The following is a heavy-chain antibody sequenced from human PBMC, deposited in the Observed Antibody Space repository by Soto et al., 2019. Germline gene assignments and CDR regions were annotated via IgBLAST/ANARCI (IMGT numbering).Heavy chain of an antibody. J-gene: IGHJ6*02. V-gene: IGHV3-23*04. CDR2: ISGSGDST. Sequence: VESGGGLVQPGGSLRLSCAASGFTFSSYAMSWVRQAPGKGLEWVSVISGSGDSTYYADSVRGRFTISRDNSKNTLYLQMNSLRAEDTAVYYCAKDRDGAAAGPTKFYGMDVWGQGTTVTVSS. CDR3: AKDRDGAAAGPTKFYGMDV. CDR1: GFTFSSYA. D-gene: IGHD6-13*01.